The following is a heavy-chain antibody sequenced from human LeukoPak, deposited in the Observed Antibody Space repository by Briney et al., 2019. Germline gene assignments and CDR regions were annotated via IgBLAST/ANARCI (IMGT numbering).Heavy chain of an antibody. CDR2: IYTSGST. CDR3: ATLTGGDDAFDI. CDR1: GGSISSSNW. Sequence: SETLSLTCAVSGGSISSSNWWSWIRQPAGKGLEWIGRIYTSGSTNYNPSLKSRVTISVDTSKNQFSLKLSSVTAADTAVYYCATLTGGDDAFDIWGQGTMVTVSS. D-gene: IGHD4-23*01. J-gene: IGHJ3*02. V-gene: IGHV4-4*07.